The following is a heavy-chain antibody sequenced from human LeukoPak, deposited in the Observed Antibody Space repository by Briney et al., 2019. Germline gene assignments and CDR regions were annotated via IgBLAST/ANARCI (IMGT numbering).Heavy chain of an antibody. D-gene: IGHD4-23*01. J-gene: IGHJ4*02. CDR3: ARHTNDYGGYGDY. CDR1: GYSFTNYW. V-gene: IGHV5-51*01. CDR2: VYPGDSET. Sequence: GESLKISCKGSGYSFTNYWIGWVRQMPGKGLEWMGIVYPGDSETRYSPSFQGQVTISADKSISTAYLQWSSLKASDTAMYYCARHTNDYGGYGDYWGQGTLVTVSS.